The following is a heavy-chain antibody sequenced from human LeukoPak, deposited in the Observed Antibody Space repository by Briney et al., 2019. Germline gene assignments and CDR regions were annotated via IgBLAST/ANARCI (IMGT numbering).Heavy chain of an antibody. Sequence: SETLSLTCTVSGGSISSYYWSWIRQPAGKGLEWIGRIYTRGSTNYNPSLKSRVTMSVDTSKNQFSLKLSSVTAADTAVYYCARVFSYYDSSGYFGVNAFDIWGQGTMVTVSS. D-gene: IGHD3-22*01. V-gene: IGHV4-4*07. CDR2: IYTRGST. CDR1: GGSISSYY. J-gene: IGHJ3*02. CDR3: ARVFSYYDSSGYFGVNAFDI.